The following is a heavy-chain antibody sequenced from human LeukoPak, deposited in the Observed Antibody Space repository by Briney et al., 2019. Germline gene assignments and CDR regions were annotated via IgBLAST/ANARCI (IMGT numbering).Heavy chain of an antibody. D-gene: IGHD6-13*01. CDR3: ARPPDPTRSRYYFDY. Sequence: PSETLSLTCTVSGGSISSGGYYWSWIRQHPGKGLEWIGYIYYSGSTYYNPSLKSRVTISVDTSKNQFSLKLSSVTAADTAVYYCARPPDPTRSRYYFDYWGQGTLVTVSS. CDR2: IYYSGST. J-gene: IGHJ4*02. V-gene: IGHV4-31*03. CDR1: GGSISSGGYY.